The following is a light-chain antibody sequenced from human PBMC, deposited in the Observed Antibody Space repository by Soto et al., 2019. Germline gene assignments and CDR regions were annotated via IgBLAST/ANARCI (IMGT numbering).Light chain of an antibody. V-gene: IGLV1-40*01. CDR3: QSYDTSLSGSV. Sequence: QSVLTQPPSVSGAPGQRVTISCTGSTSNMGAGYDVHWYQLLPGTAPKLLIYGNSDRPSGVPDRFSGSKSGTSASLVITGLQAEDEADYYCQSYDTSLSGSVFGGGTKLTVL. CDR1: TSNMGAGYD. J-gene: IGLJ2*01. CDR2: GNS.